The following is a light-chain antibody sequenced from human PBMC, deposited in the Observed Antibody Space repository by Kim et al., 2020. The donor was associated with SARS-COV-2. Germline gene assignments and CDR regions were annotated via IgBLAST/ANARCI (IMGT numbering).Light chain of an antibody. CDR3: NSRDSSGNHWV. CDR2: GKN. V-gene: IGLV3-19*01. CDR1: NLRTYY. J-gene: IGLJ3*02. Sequence: ALGQTVRITCQGDNLRTYYASWYQQKPGQAPVLVLYGKNNRPSGIPDRFSGSSSGNTASLTITGAQAEDEADYYCNSRDSSGNHWVFGGGTQLTVL.